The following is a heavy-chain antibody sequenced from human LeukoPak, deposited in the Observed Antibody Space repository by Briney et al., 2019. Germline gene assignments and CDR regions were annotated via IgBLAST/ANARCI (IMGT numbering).Heavy chain of an antibody. Sequence: PGGSLRLSCAASGFTFSNYAMSWVRQAPGKGLEWVSAISGSGGNTYYADSVKGRFTISRDNSKNTLYLQMNSLRAEDTAVYYCARDLGYCTNGVCHTRFDYWGQGTLVAVSS. CDR1: GFTFSNYA. D-gene: IGHD2-8*01. CDR3: ARDLGYCTNGVCHTRFDY. V-gene: IGHV3-23*01. CDR2: ISGSGGNT. J-gene: IGHJ4*02.